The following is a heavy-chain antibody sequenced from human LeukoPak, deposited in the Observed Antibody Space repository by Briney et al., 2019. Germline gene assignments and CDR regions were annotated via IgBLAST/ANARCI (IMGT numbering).Heavy chain of an antibody. V-gene: IGHV5-51*01. CDR2: IYPGDSET. Sequence: GESLKISCEASGYTFTSYLIAWVRQMPGKGLGWMGIIYPGDSETRYSPSFQGQVTISVDKSISAAYLQWSSLKASDTAMYYCARRPSIGVRLFDYWGQGTLVTVSS. D-gene: IGHD6-6*01. J-gene: IGHJ4*02. CDR3: ARRPSIGVRLFDY. CDR1: GYTFTSYL.